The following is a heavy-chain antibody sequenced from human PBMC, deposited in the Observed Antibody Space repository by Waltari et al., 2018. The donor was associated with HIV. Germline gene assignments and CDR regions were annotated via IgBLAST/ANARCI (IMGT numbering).Heavy chain of an antibody. V-gene: IGHV1-8*01. J-gene: IGHJ6*02. Sequence: QVQLVQHGAEVNKPGDSAHFYCKTLLYPLTSCGFNRMRTATGQGLEWMGWMNHDSGNTGDAKEFQGRGTMTRKTSITTAYMELSGLRSEDTAVYYCARRASSWYENRENYFYGMDVWGQGTTVTVSS. CDR1: LYPLTSCG. CDR3: ARRASSWYENRENYFYGMDV. CDR2: MNHDSGNT. D-gene: IGHD6-13*01.